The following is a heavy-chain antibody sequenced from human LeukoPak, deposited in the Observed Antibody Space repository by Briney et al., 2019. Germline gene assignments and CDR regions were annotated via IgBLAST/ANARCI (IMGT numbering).Heavy chain of an antibody. CDR3: TRFYDFGLDY. D-gene: IGHD3-3*01. CDR2: IWYDGSNK. V-gene: IGHV3-33*01. Sequence: GRSLRLSCAASGFTFSSYGMHWVRQAPGKGLEWVAVIWYDGSNKYYADSVKGRFTISRDNSKNTLYLQMNSLKTEDTAVYYCTRFYDFGLDYWGQGTPVTVSS. J-gene: IGHJ4*02. CDR1: GFTFSSYG.